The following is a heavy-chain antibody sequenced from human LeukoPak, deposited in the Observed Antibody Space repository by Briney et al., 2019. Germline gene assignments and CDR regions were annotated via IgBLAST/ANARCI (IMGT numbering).Heavy chain of an antibody. CDR2: INHSGST. D-gene: IGHD6-13*01. V-gene: IGHV4-34*01. CDR1: GGSFSGYY. J-gene: IGHJ4*02. CDR3: ASRRRSSSWCPFDY. Sequence: PSETLSLTCAVYGGSFSGYYWSWIRQPPGKGLEWIGEINHSGSTNYNPSLKSRVTISVDTSKNQFSLKLSSVTAADTAVYYCASRRRSSSWCPFDYWGQGTLVTVSS.